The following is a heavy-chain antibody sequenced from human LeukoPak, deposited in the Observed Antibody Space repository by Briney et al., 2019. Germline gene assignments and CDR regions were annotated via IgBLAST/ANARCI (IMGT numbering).Heavy chain of an antibody. CDR1: GYTFTSYA. D-gene: IGHD6-19*01. V-gene: IGHV1-3*01. CDR3: AREIDSSGWYYFDY. Sequence: ASVKVSCKASGYTFTSYAMHWVRQAPGQRLEWMGWINAGNGNTKYSQKFQGRVTITRDTSASTAHMELSSLRSEDTAVYYCAREIDSSGWYYFDYWGQGTLVTVSS. CDR2: INAGNGNT. J-gene: IGHJ4*02.